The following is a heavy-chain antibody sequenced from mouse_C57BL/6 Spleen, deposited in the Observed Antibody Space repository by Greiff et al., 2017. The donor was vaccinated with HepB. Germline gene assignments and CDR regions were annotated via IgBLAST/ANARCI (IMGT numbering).Heavy chain of an antibody. Sequence: VQLQQPGAELVMPGASVKLSCKASGYTFTSYWMHWVKQRPGQGLEWIGEIDPSDSYTNYNQKFKGKSTLTVDKSSSTAYMQLSSLTSEDSAVYYCARRYDYDFDYWGQGTTLTVSS. CDR2: IDPSDSYT. D-gene: IGHD2-4*01. J-gene: IGHJ2*01. CDR1: GYTFTSYW. CDR3: ARRYDYDFDY. V-gene: IGHV1-69*01.